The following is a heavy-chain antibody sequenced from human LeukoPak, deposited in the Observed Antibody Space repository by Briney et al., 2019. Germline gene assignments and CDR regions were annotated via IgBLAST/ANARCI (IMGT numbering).Heavy chain of an antibody. J-gene: IGHJ4*02. V-gene: IGHV4-4*09. D-gene: IGHD2-21*02. CDR3: ARSYCGGDCYSGGRIVDY. CDR1: GGSISGYY. Sequence: SETLSLTCTVSGGSISGYYWSWIRQPPGKGLEWIGYIYHSGRANYNPSLRSRVTISVDTSKNQFSLKLSSVAAADTAVYYCARSYCGGDCYSGGRIVDYWGQGTLVTVSS. CDR2: IYHSGRA.